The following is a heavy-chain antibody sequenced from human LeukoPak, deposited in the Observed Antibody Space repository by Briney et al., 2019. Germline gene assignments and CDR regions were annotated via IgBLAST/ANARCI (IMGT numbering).Heavy chain of an antibody. Sequence: SETLSLTCTVSGGSISTSSYYWGWIRQPPGKGLEWIGNMYYSGTTYYDPSLKSRVTMSVDTSKNQFSLKLSSVTAADTAVYYCARQGGNDSSGYYPDYWGQGTLVTVSS. CDR3: ARQGGNDSSGYYPDY. V-gene: IGHV4-39*01. CDR1: GGSISTSSYY. J-gene: IGHJ4*02. D-gene: IGHD3-22*01. CDR2: MYYSGTT.